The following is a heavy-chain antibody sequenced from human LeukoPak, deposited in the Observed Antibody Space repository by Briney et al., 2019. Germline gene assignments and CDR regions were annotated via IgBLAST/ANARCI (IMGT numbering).Heavy chain of an antibody. CDR2: MNPNSGNT. Sequence: SVKVSCKASGYTFTRYDINWVRQATGQGLEWMGWMNPNSGNTGYAQKFQGRVTMTRNTSISTAYMELSSLRSEDTAVYYCARVRLPSYYFDYWGQGTLVTVSS. CDR3: ARVRLPSYYFDY. D-gene: IGHD3-10*01. V-gene: IGHV1-8*01. J-gene: IGHJ4*02. CDR1: GYTFTRYD.